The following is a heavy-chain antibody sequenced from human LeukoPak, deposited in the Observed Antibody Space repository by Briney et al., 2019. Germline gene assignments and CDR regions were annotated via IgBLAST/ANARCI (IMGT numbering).Heavy chain of an antibody. Sequence: SETLSLTCAVSGGSISSGGYSWSWIRQPPGKGLEWIGYIYHSGSTYYNPSLKSRVTISVDRSKNQFSLKLSSVTAADTAVYYCARARYCSSTSCFSRFDPWGQGTLVTVSS. J-gene: IGHJ5*02. CDR3: ARARYCSSTSCFSRFDP. CDR1: GGSISSGGYS. D-gene: IGHD2-2*01. V-gene: IGHV4-30-2*01. CDR2: IYHSGST.